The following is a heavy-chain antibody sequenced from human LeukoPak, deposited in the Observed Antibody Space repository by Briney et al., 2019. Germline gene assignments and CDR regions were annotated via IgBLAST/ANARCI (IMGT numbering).Heavy chain of an antibody. Sequence: PSETLSLTCAVYGGSFSGYYWSWIRQPPGKGLEWIGETNHSGSTNYNPSLKSRVTISVDTSKNQFSLKLSSVTAADTAVYYCARTYCGGDCYSSIRYHDVFDIWGQGTMVTVSS. D-gene: IGHD2-21*02. V-gene: IGHV4-34*01. CDR2: TNHSGST. CDR1: GGSFSGYY. CDR3: ARTYCGGDCYSSIRYHDVFDI. J-gene: IGHJ3*02.